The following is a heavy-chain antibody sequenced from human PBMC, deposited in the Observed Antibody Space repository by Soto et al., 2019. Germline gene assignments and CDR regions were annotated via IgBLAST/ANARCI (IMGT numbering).Heavy chain of an antibody. J-gene: IGHJ6*03. Sequence: ASVKVSCKASGYTFTSYGISWVRQAPGQGLEWMGWISAYNGNTNYAQKLQGRVTMTTDTSTSTAYMELRSLRSDDTAVYYCARDQVDIVATSNKDVWGKGTTVTVSS. D-gene: IGHD5-12*01. CDR1: GYTFTSYG. V-gene: IGHV1-18*01. CDR2: ISAYNGNT. CDR3: ARDQVDIVATSNKDV.